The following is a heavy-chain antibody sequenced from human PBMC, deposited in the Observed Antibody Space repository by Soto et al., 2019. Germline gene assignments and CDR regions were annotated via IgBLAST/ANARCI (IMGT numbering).Heavy chain of an antibody. CDR1: GYTFTIYG. CDR2: ISACNGDT. CDR3: TREAGWQRIVPDD. Sequence: QVQLVQSGSEVKKPGASVNVSCKAFGYTFTIYGFSWVRQIPGQGLEWRGWISACNGDTQYAQTMKGRLTVTTDTSTTTVHMQLRSLTPADTAVYYGTREAGWQRIVPDDWGQGTIVSV. D-gene: IGHD6-25*01. J-gene: IGHJ4*02. V-gene: IGHV1-18*04.